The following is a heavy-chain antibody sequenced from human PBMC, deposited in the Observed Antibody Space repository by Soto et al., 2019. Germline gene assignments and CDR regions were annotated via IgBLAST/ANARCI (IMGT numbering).Heavy chain of an antibody. D-gene: IGHD3-10*01. J-gene: IGHJ6*02. CDR2: ISYDGSNK. V-gene: IGHV3-30-3*01. Sequence: VGSLRLSCAASGFTFSSYAMHWVRQAPGKGLEWVAVISYDGSNKYYADSVKGRFTISRDNSKNTLYLQMNSLRAEDTAVYYCARDARSDYYGSGKSYYGMDVWGQGTTVTVSS. CDR1: GFTFSSYA. CDR3: ARDARSDYYGSGKSYYGMDV.